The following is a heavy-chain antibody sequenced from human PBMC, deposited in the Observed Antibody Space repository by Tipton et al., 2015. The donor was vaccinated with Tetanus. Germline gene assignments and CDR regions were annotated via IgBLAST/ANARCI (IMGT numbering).Heavy chain of an antibody. Sequence: TLSLTCAVSGGSITSDNHYWSWIRQPPGKGLESIGYIYYSGSTYYNPSLKSRVTISVDTSKNQFSLKLSSVTAADTAVYYCARDPAVLRFLEWLPDWYFALWGRGTLVTVSS. CDR2: IYYSGST. CDR3: ARDPAVLRFLEWLPDWYFAL. CDR1: GGSITSDNHY. D-gene: IGHD3-3*01. V-gene: IGHV4-30-4*01. J-gene: IGHJ2*01.